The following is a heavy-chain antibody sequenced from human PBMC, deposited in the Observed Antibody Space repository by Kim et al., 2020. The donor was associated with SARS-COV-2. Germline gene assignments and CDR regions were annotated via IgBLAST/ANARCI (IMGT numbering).Heavy chain of an antibody. CDR1: GDTFNTYA. CDR2: MIPIFRTS. V-gene: IGHV1-69*06. D-gene: IGHD3-3*01. J-gene: IGHJ4*02. CDR3: ATTAFGGSNARYYFDV. Sequence: SVKVSCKTSGDTFNTYAISWIRQAPGQGLEWMGWMIPIFRTSRFAQKFQGRVMITVDKFTSTAYMDLSSLTSEDTALYYCATTAFGGSNARYYFDVWGQGTLVTVSS.